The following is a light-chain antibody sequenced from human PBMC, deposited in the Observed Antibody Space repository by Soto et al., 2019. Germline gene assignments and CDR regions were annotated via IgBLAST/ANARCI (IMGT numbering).Light chain of an antibody. CDR2: EVS. J-gene: IGLJ2*01. V-gene: IGLV2-8*01. CDR3: SSYAGSNNFVV. CDR1: SSDIGGYNY. Sequence: QSVLTQPPSASGSPGQSVTISCTGTSSDIGGYNYVSWYQQHPGTAPKLMIYEVSQRPSGVPDRFSGSKSGNTASLTVCGLQAEDEADYYCSSYAGSNNFVVFGGGTKLTVL.